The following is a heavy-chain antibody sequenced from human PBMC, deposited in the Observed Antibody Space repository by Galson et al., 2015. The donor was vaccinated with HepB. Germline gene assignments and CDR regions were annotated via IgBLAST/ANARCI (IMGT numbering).Heavy chain of an antibody. CDR2: FSGGSGRT. V-gene: IGHV3-23*01. Sequence: SLRLSCATSGFTFSNYVMTWVRQAPGKGLEWVSTFSGGSGRTSYADSVKGRFTMSRDNSKNTLYLHMNNLRSDDTAVYYCAKDAGTFWGYSSSSDLLVYYGMDVWGQGTTVTVSS. CDR3: AKDAGTFWGYSSSSDLLVYYGMDV. CDR1: GFTFSNYV. J-gene: IGHJ6*02. D-gene: IGHD6-13*01.